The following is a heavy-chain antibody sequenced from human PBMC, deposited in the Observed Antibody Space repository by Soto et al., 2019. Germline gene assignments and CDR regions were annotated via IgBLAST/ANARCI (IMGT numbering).Heavy chain of an antibody. CDR3: AKGVVPAATYYYGMDV. J-gene: IGHJ6*02. V-gene: IGHV3-23*01. D-gene: IGHD2-2*01. Sequence: PGGSLRLSCAASGFTFSSYAMSWVRQAPGKGLEWVSAISGSGGSTHYADSVKGRFTISRDNSKNTLYLQMNSLRAEDTAVYYCAKGVVPAATYYYGMDVWGQGTTVTVSS. CDR2: ISGSGGST. CDR1: GFTFSSYA.